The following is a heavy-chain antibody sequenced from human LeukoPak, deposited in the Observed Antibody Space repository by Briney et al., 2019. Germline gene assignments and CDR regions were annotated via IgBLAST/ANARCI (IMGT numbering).Heavy chain of an antibody. J-gene: IGHJ4*02. V-gene: IGHV5-51*01. Sequence: GESLKISCKASGNSFTNNWIAWVRQLPGKVLEWMGIISPENSATHYRPAFQGQVTMPSDRSITTAYLQLNSLKASDTAMYYCVKRRNNVYETSPWDPDYWGQGTLVTVSS. CDR3: VKRRNNVYETSPWDPDY. D-gene: IGHD2-2*01. CDR2: ISPENSAT. CDR1: GNSFTNNW.